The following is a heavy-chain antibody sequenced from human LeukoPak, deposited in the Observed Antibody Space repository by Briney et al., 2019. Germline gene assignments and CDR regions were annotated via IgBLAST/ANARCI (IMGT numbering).Heavy chain of an antibody. CDR2: ISSSCSTI. V-gene: IGHV3-48*03. CDR3: ARGYGDYRRYYYYGMDV. Sequence: GGSLRLSCAASGFTFSSYEMNWVRQAPGKGLEWVSYISSSCSTIYYADSVKGRFTISRDNAKNSLYLQMNGLRAEDTAVYYCARGYGDYRRYYYYGMDVWGKGTTVTVSS. J-gene: IGHJ6*04. CDR1: GFTFSSYE. D-gene: IGHD4-17*01.